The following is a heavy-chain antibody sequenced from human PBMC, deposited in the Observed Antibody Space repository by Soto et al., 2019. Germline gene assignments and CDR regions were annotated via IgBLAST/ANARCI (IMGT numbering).Heavy chain of an antibody. CDR2: IIHLFGTT. CDR1: GGTFSSYA. CDR3: ARESSTGIQYGDNKPSWYSDL. V-gene: IGHV1-69*01. Sequence: QVQLVQSGAEVKKPGSSVKVSCKASGGTFSSYAFSSLRQAPGHRLEWLGGIIHLFGTTNYAQKFQRRVTITADESPRTAYLELRTLSSEDTAVCYCARESSTGIQYGDNKPSWYSDLWARRTLVNVSS. D-gene: IGHD4-17*01. J-gene: IGHJ2*01.